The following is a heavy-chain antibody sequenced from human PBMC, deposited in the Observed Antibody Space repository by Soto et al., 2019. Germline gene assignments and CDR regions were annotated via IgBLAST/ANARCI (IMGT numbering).Heavy chain of an antibody. D-gene: IGHD2-2*01. CDR2: IYYSGST. CDR3: AREGSYCISTSCYVDWFDP. V-gene: IGHV4-59*12. CDR1: GGSISSYY. J-gene: IGHJ5*02. Sequence: SETLSLTCTVSGGSISSYYWSWIRQPPGKGLEWIGYIYYSGSTNYNPSLKSRGTISVDTSKNQFSLKLSSVTAADTAVYYCAREGSYCISTSCYVDWFDPWGQGTLVTVSS.